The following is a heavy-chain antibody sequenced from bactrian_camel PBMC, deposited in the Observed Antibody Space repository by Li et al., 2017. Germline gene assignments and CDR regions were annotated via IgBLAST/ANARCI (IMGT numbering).Heavy chain of an antibody. Sequence: VQLVESGGGSVQVGGSLRLSCVASGDTIGRYCMGWFRQIPDKEREAVAGLDADGSTKYPDSVKGRFTISKDKSKNTLHLQMNSLKSEDTAIYYCAADTSRNYCALYEIPDFTYYSKGTQVTVS. V-gene: IGHV3S55*01. J-gene: IGHJ4*01. CDR1: GDTIGRYC. CDR2: LDADGST. D-gene: IGHD2*01.